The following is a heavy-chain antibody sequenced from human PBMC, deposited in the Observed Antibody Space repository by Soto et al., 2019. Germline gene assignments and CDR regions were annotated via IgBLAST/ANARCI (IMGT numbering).Heavy chain of an antibody. V-gene: IGHV3-15*07. CDR3: TTDPVTMIVVVPSSG. CDR2: IKSKTDGGTT. J-gene: IGHJ4*02. Sequence: PGGSLRLSCAASGFTFSDYYMDWVRQVPGKGLEWVGRIKSKTDGGTTDYAAPVKGRFTILRDDSKNTLYLQMNSLKTEDTAVYYCTTDPVTMIVVVPSSGWGQGTLVTVSS. D-gene: IGHD3-22*01. CDR1: GFTFSDYY.